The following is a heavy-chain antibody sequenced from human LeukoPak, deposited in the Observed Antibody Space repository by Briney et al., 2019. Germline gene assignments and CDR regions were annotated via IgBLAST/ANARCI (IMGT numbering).Heavy chain of an antibody. CDR2: MNPNSGNT. Sequence: ASVKVSCKASGCTFTSYDINWVRQATGQGIEWMGWMNPNSGNTGYAQKFQGRVTMTRNTSISTAYMELRSLRPEDSAVYYCARATTAIRLPPDYWGQGTLVTVSS. D-gene: IGHD2-21*02. V-gene: IGHV1-8*01. J-gene: IGHJ4*02. CDR3: ARATTAIRLPPDY. CDR1: GCTFTSYD.